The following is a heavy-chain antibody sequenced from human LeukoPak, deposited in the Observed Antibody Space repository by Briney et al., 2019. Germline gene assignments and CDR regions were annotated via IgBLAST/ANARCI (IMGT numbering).Heavy chain of an antibody. V-gene: IGHV3-33*01. CDR2: IWYDGSNK. CDR1: GFTFSSYG. Sequence: GRSLRLSCAASGFTFSSYGMHWVRQAPGKGLEWVAVIWYDGSNKYYADSVEGRFTISRDNSKNTPYLQMNSLRAEDTAVYYCARAGAFDIWGQGAMVTVSS. J-gene: IGHJ3*02. CDR3: ARAGAFDI.